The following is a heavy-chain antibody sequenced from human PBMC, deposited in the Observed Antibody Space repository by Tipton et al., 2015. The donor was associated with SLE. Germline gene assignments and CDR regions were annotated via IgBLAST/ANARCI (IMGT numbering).Heavy chain of an antibody. CDR1: GFTFPNYG. Sequence: SLRLSCAASGFTFPNYGVHWVRQAPGKGLEWVALIWPDGNTVFYGDSVKGRFTISRDISKNTVYLQMDSLRADDTAVYYCVRDREGVGYCLDYWGQGTLVTISS. CDR2: IWPDGNTV. V-gene: IGHV3-33*01. CDR3: VRDREGVGYCLDY. D-gene: IGHD3-22*01. J-gene: IGHJ4*02.